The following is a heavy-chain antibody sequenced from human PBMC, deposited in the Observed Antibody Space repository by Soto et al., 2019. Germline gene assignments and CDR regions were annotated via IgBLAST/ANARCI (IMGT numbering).Heavy chain of an antibody. Sequence: GASVKVSCKASGYTFTSYGISWVRQAPGQGLEWMGWISAYNGNTNYAQKLQGRVTMTTDTSTSTAYVELRSLRSDDTAVYYCARDTGIAAAGVDYWGQGTLVTVSS. CDR2: ISAYNGNT. V-gene: IGHV1-18*04. J-gene: IGHJ4*02. D-gene: IGHD6-13*01. CDR1: GYTFTSYG. CDR3: ARDTGIAAAGVDY.